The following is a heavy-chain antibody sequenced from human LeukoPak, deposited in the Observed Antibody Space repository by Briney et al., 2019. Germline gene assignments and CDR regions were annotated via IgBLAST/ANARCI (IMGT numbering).Heavy chain of an antibody. CDR2: IRYDGSNK. J-gene: IGHJ4*02. CDR1: GFTFSSYE. CDR3: ASPRGGDY. D-gene: IGHD3-10*01. V-gene: IGHV3-30*02. Sequence: PGGSLRLSCAASGFTFSSYEMNCVRQAPGEGLEWVAFIRYDGSNKHYADSVKGRFTISRDNSKSTLFLQMNSLRAEDTAVYYCASPRGGDYWGQGTLVTVSS.